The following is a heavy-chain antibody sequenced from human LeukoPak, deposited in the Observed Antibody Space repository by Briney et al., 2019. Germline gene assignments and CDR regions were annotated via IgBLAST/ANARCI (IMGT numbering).Heavy chain of an antibody. V-gene: IGHV3-23*05. Sequence: WESLTLSCYVFGFTFNTSAMSWIRQAPGKGLEWVSYIYASDDTKYYLNSVRRRFTVSRDNSKKTLYQQMNSLSVDNTAVYYCRFYNSGTDYWGKGTLVIVSS. D-gene: IGHD5-12*01. J-gene: IGHJ4*03. CDR2: IYASDDTK. CDR1: GFTFNTSA. CDR3: RFYNSGTDY.